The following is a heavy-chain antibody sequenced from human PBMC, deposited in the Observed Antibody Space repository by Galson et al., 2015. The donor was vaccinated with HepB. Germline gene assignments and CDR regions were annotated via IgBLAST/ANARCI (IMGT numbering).Heavy chain of an antibody. Sequence: SLRLSCAAPGFTFSSDVMSWVRQAPGKGLEWVSDISPGGGVAYYADSVEGRFTTSRDNSGNTLYLEMDRLRVEDTALYYCVKVRGSGRPFYFQYWGQGTLVTVSS. D-gene: IGHD3-10*01. CDR1: GFTFSSDV. J-gene: IGHJ4*02. CDR3: VKVRGSGRPFYFQY. V-gene: IGHV3-23*01. CDR2: ISPGGGVA.